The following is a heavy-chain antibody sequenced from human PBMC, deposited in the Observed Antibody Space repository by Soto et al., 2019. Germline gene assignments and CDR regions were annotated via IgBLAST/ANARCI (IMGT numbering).Heavy chain of an antibody. CDR1: GYSFSNYW. J-gene: IGHJ5*02. CDR3: VKRRGGNPDDWIDP. D-gene: IGHD2-15*01. V-gene: IGHV5-51*01. CDR2: IYPGDSET. Sequence: PGESLKISCKGSGYSFSNYWIVWVRQMPGKGLEWMGIIYPGDSETKYSPSFQGQVTISADKSINTAYLQWISLKASDTAMYYCVKRRGGNPDDWIDPSGQATLVTVSS.